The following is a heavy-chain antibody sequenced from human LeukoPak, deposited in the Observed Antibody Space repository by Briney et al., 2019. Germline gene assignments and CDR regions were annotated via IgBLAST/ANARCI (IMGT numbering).Heavy chain of an antibody. V-gene: IGHV4-4*07. CDR3: ARLGPTIFGVVRDANAFDI. J-gene: IGHJ3*02. D-gene: IGHD3-3*01. CDR1: GGSISSHY. Sequence: PSETLSLTCTVSGGSISSHYWSWIRQPAGKGLEWIGRIYTSGSTNYNPSLKSRVTMSVDTSKNQFSLKLSSVTAADTAVYYCARLGPTIFGVVRDANAFDIWGQGTMVTVSS. CDR2: IYTSGST.